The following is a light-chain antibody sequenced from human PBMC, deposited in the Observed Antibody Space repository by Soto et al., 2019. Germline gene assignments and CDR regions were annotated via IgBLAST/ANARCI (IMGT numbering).Light chain of an antibody. CDR1: SSDIGAFNY. CDR3: SSYTTAFFYV. Sequence: QSALTQPASVSGSPGQSITISCTGSSSDIGAFNYVAWYQQHPGKAPKLIIHGVTNRPSGVSSRFSGSKSDYTASLTISGLQAEDEADYYCSSYTTAFFYVFGTGTKVTAL. J-gene: IGLJ1*01. V-gene: IGLV2-14*01. CDR2: GVT.